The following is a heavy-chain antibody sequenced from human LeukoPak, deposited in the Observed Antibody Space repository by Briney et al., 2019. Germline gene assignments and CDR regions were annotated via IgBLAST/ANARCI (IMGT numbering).Heavy chain of an antibody. CDR1: GGSFSDYY. CDR2: INHSGST. J-gene: IGHJ4*02. V-gene: IGHV4-34*01. Sequence: PSETLSLTCAVYGGSFSDYYWSWIRQPPGKGLEWIGEINHSGSTNYNPSLKSRVTISVDTSKKKFSLKLSSVTAADTAVYYCARGENGEPFDYWGQGTLVTVSS. CDR3: ARGENGEPFDY. D-gene: IGHD4-17*01.